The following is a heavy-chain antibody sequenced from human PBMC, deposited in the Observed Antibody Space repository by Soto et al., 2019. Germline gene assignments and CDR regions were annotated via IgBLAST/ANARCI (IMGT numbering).Heavy chain of an antibody. CDR1: GFTFGDYA. CDR3: TRDSSGYNTRLNYYGMDV. CDR2: IRSKAYGGTT. Sequence: GGSLRLSGTASGFTFGDYAMSWFRQAPGKGLEWVGFIRSKAYGGTTEYAASVKGRFTISRDDSKSIAYLQMNSLKTEDTAVSYCTRDSSGYNTRLNYYGMDVWGQGTTVTVSS. J-gene: IGHJ6*02. D-gene: IGHD3-22*01. V-gene: IGHV3-49*03.